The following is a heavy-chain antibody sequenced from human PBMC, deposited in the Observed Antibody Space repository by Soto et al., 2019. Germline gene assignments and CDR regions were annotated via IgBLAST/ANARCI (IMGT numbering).Heavy chain of an antibody. D-gene: IGHD2-8*01. CDR3: AKNGQPPYYYYGMDI. J-gene: IGHJ6*02. Sequence: ASVKVSCKASGYTFSRYGISWVRQAPGQGLEWMGWISGYNGDTKYAQKVQGRVTMTIDTSTYTAYMELRSLTSDDTAIYYCAKNGQPPYYYYGMDIWG. V-gene: IGHV1-18*01. CDR1: GYTFSRYG. CDR2: ISGYNGDT.